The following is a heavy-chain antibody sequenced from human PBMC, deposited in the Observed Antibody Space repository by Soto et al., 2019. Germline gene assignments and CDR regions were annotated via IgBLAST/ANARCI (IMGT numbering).Heavy chain of an antibody. CDR3: ANLPLYGSGFDC. V-gene: IGHV3-9*01. Sequence: EVQLVESGGGLVQPGGSLRLSCAASGFTFDDYAIHWVRQAPGKGLEWVSGISWNGAATGYVDSVKGQFSISRDNTKNTLYLHMDSLRSEDTAVYYCANLPLYGSGFDCWGQGTLVTVSS. D-gene: IGHD3-10*01. CDR1: GFTFDDYA. J-gene: IGHJ4*02. CDR2: ISWNGAAT.